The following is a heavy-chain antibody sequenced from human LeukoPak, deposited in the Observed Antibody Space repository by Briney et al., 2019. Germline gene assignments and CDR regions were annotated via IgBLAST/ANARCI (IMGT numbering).Heavy chain of an antibody. D-gene: IGHD1-7*01. CDR1: GFTFGDYA. CDR2: IRSKAYGGTT. J-gene: IGHJ6*04. V-gene: IGHV3-49*04. CDR3: TRDLKNLGNYYYYVMDV. Sequence: GRSLRLSCTASGFTFGDYAMSWVRQAPGKGLEWVGFIRSKAYGGTTEYAASVKGRFTISRDDSKSIAYLQMNSLKTEDTAVYYCTRDLKNLGNYYYYVMDVWGKGTTVTVSS.